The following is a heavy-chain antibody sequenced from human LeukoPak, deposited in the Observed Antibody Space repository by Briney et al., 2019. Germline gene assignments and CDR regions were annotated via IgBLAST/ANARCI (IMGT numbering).Heavy chain of an antibody. CDR1: GGSISSYY. D-gene: IGHD5-18*01. CDR2: IYYSGST. J-gene: IGHJ4*02. Sequence: SETLSLTCTVSGGSISSYYWSWIRQPPGKGLEWIGYIYYSGSTNYNPSLKSRVTISVDTSKNQFSLKLSSVTAADTAVYYCARRRRLTAMVTGEFDYWGQGALVTVSS. V-gene: IGHV4-59*12. CDR3: ARRRRLTAMVTGEFDY.